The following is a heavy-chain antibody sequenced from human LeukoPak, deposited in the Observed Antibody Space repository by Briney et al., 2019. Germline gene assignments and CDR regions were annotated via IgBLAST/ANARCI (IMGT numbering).Heavy chain of an antibody. CDR3: ARRGGSGSYFEHYYYGMDV. D-gene: IGHD3-10*01. CDR2: ISAYNGNT. CDR1: GYTFTSYG. J-gene: IGHJ6*02. Sequence: ASVKVSCKASGYTFTSYGISWVRQAPGQGLEWMGWISAYNGNTNYAQKLQGRVTMTTDTSTSTAYMELRSLRSDDTAVYYCARRGGSGSYFEHYYYGMDVWGQGTTVTVSS. V-gene: IGHV1-18*01.